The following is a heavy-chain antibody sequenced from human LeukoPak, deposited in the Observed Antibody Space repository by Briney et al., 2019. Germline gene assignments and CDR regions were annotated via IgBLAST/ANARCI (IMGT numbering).Heavy chain of an antibody. Sequence: ASVKVSCKASGYTFTSYGISWVRPAPGQGLEWMGWISAYNGNTNYAQKLQGRVTMTTDTSTSTDYMELRSLSSDDTAVYYCARDPALWFGESNYFDYWGQGTLVTVSS. J-gene: IGHJ4*02. V-gene: IGHV1-18*01. CDR1: GYTFTSYG. CDR2: ISAYNGNT. D-gene: IGHD3-10*01. CDR3: ARDPALWFGESNYFDY.